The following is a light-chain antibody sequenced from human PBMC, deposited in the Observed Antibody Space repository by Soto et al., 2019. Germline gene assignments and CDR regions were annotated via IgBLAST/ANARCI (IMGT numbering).Light chain of an antibody. Sequence: EIVMTQSPATLSVSPGERATLSCRASQSVSSNLAWYQQKPGQAPRLLIYGASTRATGIPARFSGSGSGTEFTLTINSLQSEDFAVYYCQQYDYWPPITFGQGTRLENK. CDR2: GAS. CDR1: QSVSSN. J-gene: IGKJ5*01. CDR3: QQYDYWPPIT. V-gene: IGKV3-15*01.